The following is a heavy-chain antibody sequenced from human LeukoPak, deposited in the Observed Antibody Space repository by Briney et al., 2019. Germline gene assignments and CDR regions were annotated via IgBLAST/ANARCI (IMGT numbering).Heavy chain of an antibody. CDR2: ISAYNGKT. D-gene: IGHD6-6*01. Sequence: ASVKVSCKASGYTFTSFGISWVRQAPGQGLEWMGWISAYNGKTNYAQKFQGRVTITRDTSASTAYMELSSLRSEDTAVYYCAREEMYSSSTRPDYWGQGTLVTVSS. V-gene: IGHV1-18*01. CDR1: GYTFTSFG. CDR3: AREEMYSSSTRPDY. J-gene: IGHJ4*02.